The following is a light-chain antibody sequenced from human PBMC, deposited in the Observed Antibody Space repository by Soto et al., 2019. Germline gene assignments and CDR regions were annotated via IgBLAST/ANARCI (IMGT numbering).Light chain of an antibody. V-gene: IGKV1-39*01. Sequence: DTQLTQSPSFLSASVGDRVTITCRASQDVSRSVGWYQQKPGKAPKLLISAASTLHSGVPSRFSGSGSGTDFTLTISSLQPEDFATYYCQQSYSTLTFGPGTKVDIK. CDR2: AAS. CDR3: QQSYSTLT. J-gene: IGKJ3*01. CDR1: QDVSRS.